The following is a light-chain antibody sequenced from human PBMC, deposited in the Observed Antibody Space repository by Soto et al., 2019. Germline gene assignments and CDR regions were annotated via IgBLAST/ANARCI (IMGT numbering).Light chain of an antibody. J-gene: IGLJ3*02. CDR3: SSYTSSSSWV. Sequence: QSALTQPASVSGSPGQSITISCTGTSSDVGGYNYVSWYQQHPGKAPKLMIYEVSNRPSGVSNRFAGSKSGNTASLTNSGLQAEDEADYYCSSYTSSSSWVFGGGTKLTLL. V-gene: IGLV2-14*01. CDR1: SSDVGGYNY. CDR2: EVS.